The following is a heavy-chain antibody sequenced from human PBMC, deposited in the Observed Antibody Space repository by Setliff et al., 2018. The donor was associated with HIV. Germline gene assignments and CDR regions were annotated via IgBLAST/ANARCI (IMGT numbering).Heavy chain of an antibody. V-gene: IGHV1-3*03. CDR2: INVDSGNT. J-gene: IGHJ4*02. CDR3: ARERDSNGYQFDY. D-gene: IGHD3-22*01. CDR1: GFTLTNYA. Sequence: ASVKVSCKASGFTLTNYAIHWVRQAPGQRLEWMGWINVDSGNTKYLQDLQGRVTITKDRSASTAYMEVSNLRSEDMAVYYCARERDSNGYQFDYWGQGTLVTVSS.